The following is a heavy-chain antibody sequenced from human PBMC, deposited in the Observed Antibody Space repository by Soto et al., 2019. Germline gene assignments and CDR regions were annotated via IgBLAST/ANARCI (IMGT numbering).Heavy chain of an antibody. CDR2: ISYDGSNK. J-gene: IGHJ4*02. V-gene: IGHV3-30*18. CDR1: GFTFSSYG. CDR3: AKDPSMATYFDY. D-gene: IGHD3-10*01. Sequence: VQLLESGGGLVQPGGSLRLSCAASGFTFSSYGMHWVRQAPGKGLEWVAVISYDGSNKYYADSVKGRFTISRDNSKNTLYLQMNSLRAEDTAVYYCAKDPSMATYFDYWGQGTLVTVSS.